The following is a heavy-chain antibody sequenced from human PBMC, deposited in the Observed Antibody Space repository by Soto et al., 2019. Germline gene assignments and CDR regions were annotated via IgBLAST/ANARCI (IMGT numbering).Heavy chain of an antibody. Sequence: PWGSLRVSCASSGFTFSIYEMNWVRQAPGKGLEWVSYISSSGSTIYYADSVKGRFTISRDNAKNSLYLQMNSLRAEDTAVYYCARGYYDSSGYYLYWGQGTLVTVSS. V-gene: IGHV3-48*03. CDR2: ISSSGSTI. D-gene: IGHD3-22*01. CDR1: GFTFSIYE. J-gene: IGHJ4*02. CDR3: ARGYYDSSGYYLY.